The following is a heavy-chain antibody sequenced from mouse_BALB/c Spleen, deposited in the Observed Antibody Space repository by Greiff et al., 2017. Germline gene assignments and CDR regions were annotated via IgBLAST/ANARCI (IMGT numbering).Heavy chain of an antibody. Sequence: VQLQQSGAELVKPGASVKLSCKASGYTFTSYYMYWVKQRPGQGLEWIGEINPSNGGTNFNEKFKSKATLTVDKSSSTAYMQLSSLTSEDSAVYSCTRSNYYGSSYSAWFAYWGQGTLVTVSA. CDR1: GYTFTSYY. J-gene: IGHJ3*01. CDR3: TRSNYYGSSYSAWFAY. V-gene: IGHV1S81*02. CDR2: INPSNGGT. D-gene: IGHD1-1*01.